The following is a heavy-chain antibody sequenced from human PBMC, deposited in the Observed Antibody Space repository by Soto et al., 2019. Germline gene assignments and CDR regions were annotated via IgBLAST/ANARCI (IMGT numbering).Heavy chain of an antibody. Sequence: GGSLRLSCAASGFTFSSYDMHWVRQATGKGLEWVSAIGTAGDTYYPGSVKGRFTISRENAKNSLYLQMNSLRAEDTAVYYCARAVRYGDLTYYYYYGMDVWGQGTTVTVSS. J-gene: IGHJ6*02. V-gene: IGHV3-13*01. D-gene: IGHD4-17*01. CDR1: GFTFSSYD. CDR3: ARAVRYGDLTYYYYYGMDV. CDR2: IGTAGDT.